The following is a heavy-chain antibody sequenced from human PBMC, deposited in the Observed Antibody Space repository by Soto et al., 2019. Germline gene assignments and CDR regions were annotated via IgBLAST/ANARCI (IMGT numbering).Heavy chain of an antibody. CDR2: INTYKGNI. Sequence: QVQLVQSGAEVKKPGASVRVSCKSSGYTFTDYGITWVRQAPGQGLEWMGWINTYKGNINYAQRLQGRVTMTTDTSTSTAYMELRSLTSDDTAVYYCARERGGYTHVDYWGQGALVTVSS. CDR3: ARERGGYTHVDY. CDR1: GYTFTDYG. J-gene: IGHJ4*02. D-gene: IGHD1-26*01. V-gene: IGHV1-18*01.